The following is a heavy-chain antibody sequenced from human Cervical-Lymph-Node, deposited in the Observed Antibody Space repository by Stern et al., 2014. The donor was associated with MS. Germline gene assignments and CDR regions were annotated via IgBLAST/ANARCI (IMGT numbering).Heavy chain of an antibody. V-gene: IGHV3-74*03. D-gene: IGHD3-10*01. CDR2: TNEDGSIT. Sequence: EMQLVESGGGLVQPGGSLRLSCVDSGFTFANYWMHWVRQVPGKGLVWVSRTNEDGSITSYADSVKGRFTISRDNAQNTLYLQMNNLRAEDTAIYYCVRDLVGRYDHWGQGTLVTVSS. J-gene: IGHJ4*02. CDR1: GFTFANYW. CDR3: VRDLVGRYDH.